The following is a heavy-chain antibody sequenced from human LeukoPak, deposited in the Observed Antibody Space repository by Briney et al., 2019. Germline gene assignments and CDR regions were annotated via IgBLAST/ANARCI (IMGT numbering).Heavy chain of an antibody. CDR1: GFTFSSYG. CDR3: TRHEDCSSTSCYTGFYYYMDV. CDR2: IRSKAYGGTT. D-gene: IGHD2-2*02. V-gene: IGHV3-49*04. Sequence: PGGSLRLSCAASGFTFSSYGMHWVRQAPGKGLEWVGFIRSKAYGGTTEYAASVKGRFTISRDDSKSIAYLQMNSLKTEDTAVYYCTRHEDCSSTSCYTGFYYYMDVWGKGTTVTVSS. J-gene: IGHJ6*03.